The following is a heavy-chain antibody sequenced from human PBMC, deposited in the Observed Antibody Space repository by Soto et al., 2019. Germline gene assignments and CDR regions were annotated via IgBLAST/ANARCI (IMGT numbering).Heavy chain of an antibody. V-gene: IGHV3-30-3*01. CDR2: ISYGGSNK. CDR3: ASPRLSSDGTALIDN. CDR1: GFTFSSYA. D-gene: IGHD3-10*01. J-gene: IGHJ4*02. Sequence: QVQLVESGGGVVQPGRSLRLSCAASGFTFSSYAMHWVRQAPGKGLEWVGIISYGGSNKYYADSVKGRFTSSRDNSKNSLYLQMNSRRGEDTAVYYSASPRLSSDGTALIDNGGQGTLVTVSS.